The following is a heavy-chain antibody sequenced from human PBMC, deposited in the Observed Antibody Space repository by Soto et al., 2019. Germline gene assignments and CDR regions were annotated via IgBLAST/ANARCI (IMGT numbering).Heavy chain of an antibody. CDR3: AGVALRYSDDELDY. CDR1: GYTFTSYG. D-gene: IGHD5-18*01. J-gene: IGHJ4*02. V-gene: IGHV1-18*01. CDR2: ISAYNGNT. Sequence: QVQLVQSGAEVKKPGASVKVSCKASGYTFTSYGISWVRQAPGQGLEWMGWISAYNGNTNYAQKLQGRVTMTTDTATSTADMEVRGLRSDDTAVYYCAGVALRYSDDELDYWGQGTLVTVSS.